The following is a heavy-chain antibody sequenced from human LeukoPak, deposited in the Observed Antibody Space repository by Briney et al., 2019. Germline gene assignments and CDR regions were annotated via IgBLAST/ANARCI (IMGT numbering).Heavy chain of an antibody. CDR2: IYPGDSDT. J-gene: IGHJ3*02. V-gene: IGHV5-51*01. D-gene: IGHD3-22*01. Sequence: GESLKISCKGSGYSFTSYWIGWVRQMPGKGLEWMGIIYPGDSDTRYSPSFQGQVTISVDKSISTAHLQWSSLKASDTAIYYCARRGDYYDSSGSGSGAFDIWGQGTMVTVSS. CDR3: ARRGDYYDSSGSGSGAFDI. CDR1: GYSFTSYW.